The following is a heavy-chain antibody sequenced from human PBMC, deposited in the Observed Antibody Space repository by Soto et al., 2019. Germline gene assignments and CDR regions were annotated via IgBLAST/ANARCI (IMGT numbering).Heavy chain of an antibody. CDR2: IYYSGST. J-gene: IGHJ4*02. CDR3: ARHRYSSGPAKDYFDY. V-gene: IGHV4-59*08. D-gene: IGHD6-19*01. CDR1: GGSISSYY. Sequence: SETLSLTCTVSGGSISSYYWSWIRQPPGKGLEWIGYIYYSGSTNYNPPLKSRVTISVDTSKNQFSLKLSSVTAADTAVYYCARHRYSSGPAKDYFDYWGQGTLVTVSS.